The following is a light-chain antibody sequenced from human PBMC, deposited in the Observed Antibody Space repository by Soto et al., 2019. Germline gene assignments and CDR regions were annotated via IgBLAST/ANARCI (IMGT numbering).Light chain of an antibody. CDR3: FSFTTDWTNA. CDR2: EVS. J-gene: IGLJ1*01. Sequence: QSLQTQPASVSGAPGRSITISCTGTSSDVGAYNYVSWFQQHPGKAPTLIISEVSNRPSGVSNRFSGSKSGNAASLTISGLQAEEEADYFCFSFTTDWTNAFGTGTKVTVL. V-gene: IGLV2-14*01. CDR1: SSDVGAYNY.